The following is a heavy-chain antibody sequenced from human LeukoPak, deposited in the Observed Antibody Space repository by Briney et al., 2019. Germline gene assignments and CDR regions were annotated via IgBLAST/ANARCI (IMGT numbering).Heavy chain of an antibody. Sequence: SVKVSCKASGGTFSSYAISWVRQAPGQGLEWMGRIIPIFGTANYAQKFQGRVTITTGESTSTAYMELSSLRSEDTAVYYCARDRLSSSSAFAFDIWGQGTMVTVSS. CDR1: GGTFSSYA. J-gene: IGHJ3*02. V-gene: IGHV1-69*05. CDR3: ARDRLSSSSAFAFDI. CDR2: IIPIFGTA. D-gene: IGHD6-6*01.